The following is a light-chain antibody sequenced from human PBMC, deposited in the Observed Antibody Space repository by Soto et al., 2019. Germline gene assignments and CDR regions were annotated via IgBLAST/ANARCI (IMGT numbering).Light chain of an antibody. J-gene: IGKJ4*01. Sequence: EIVLTQSPATLSLSPGERATLSCGASQSINNYLGWYQQKPGQTPRLLISDASNRATGIPARFSGSGSGTDFSLTISSLEPEDFAVYYCQQRSSWPLTFGGGTKVDIK. V-gene: IGKV3-11*01. CDR3: QQRSSWPLT. CDR2: DAS. CDR1: QSINNY.